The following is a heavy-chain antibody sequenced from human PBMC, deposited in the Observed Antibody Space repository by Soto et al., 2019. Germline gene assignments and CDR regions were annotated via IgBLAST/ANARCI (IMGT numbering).Heavy chain of an antibody. CDR3: ARVFSSAGFYNWFDP. CDR2: IYHSGTT. J-gene: IGHJ5*02. Sequence: SLTCAVSGGSISSNKCWSWVRQPPGKGLEWIGEIYHSGTTNYNPSLESRVTISVDKSKNQFSLKLSSVTAADTALYYCARVFSSAGFYNWFDPWGQGTLVTVS. CDR1: GGSISSNKC. D-gene: IGHD2-15*01. V-gene: IGHV4-4*02.